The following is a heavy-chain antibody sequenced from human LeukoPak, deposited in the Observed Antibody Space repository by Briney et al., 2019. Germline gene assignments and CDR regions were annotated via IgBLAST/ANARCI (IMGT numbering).Heavy chain of an antibody. J-gene: IGHJ4*02. CDR2: INSDGSST. V-gene: IGHV3-74*01. D-gene: IGHD1-26*01. CDR3: ARGGLVGADWSGFDY. Sequence: PGGSLRLSCAASGFTFSSYWMHWVRQAPGKGLVWVSRINSDGSSTSYADSVKGRFTISRDNAKNTLYLQMNSLGAEDTAVYYCARGGLVGADWSGFDYWGQGTLVTVSS. CDR1: GFTFSSYW.